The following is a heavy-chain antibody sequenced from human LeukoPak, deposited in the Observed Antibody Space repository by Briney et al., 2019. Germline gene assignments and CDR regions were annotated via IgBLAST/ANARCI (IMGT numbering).Heavy chain of an antibody. CDR2: INYGGTT. CDR3: ARYVVYGSGKYYFDY. V-gene: IGHV4-39*01. CDR1: GGSISNTEYY. Sequence: SQTLSLTCTVAGGSISNTEYYWGWIRQPPGKELEWIASINYGGTTYYNPSLKSRVAISVDTSKNQFSLRLSSVTAADTAVYLCARYVVYGSGKYYFDYWGQGSLVTVSS. D-gene: IGHD3-10*01. J-gene: IGHJ4*02.